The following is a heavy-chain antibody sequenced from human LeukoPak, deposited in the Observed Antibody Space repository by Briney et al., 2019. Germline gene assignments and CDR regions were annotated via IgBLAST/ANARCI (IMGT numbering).Heavy chain of an antibody. CDR3: ARDDDWNYEDS. D-gene: IGHD1-7*01. J-gene: IGHJ4*02. CDR2: IKQDGSEK. Sequence: GGSLRLSCAASGFTFSNYWMSWVRQAPGKGLEWVANIKQDGSEKYYVNSVKGRFTISRDNAKNSLYLQMNSLRAEDTAIYFCARDDDWNYEDSWGQGTLVTVSS. V-gene: IGHV3-7*01. CDR1: GFTFSNYW.